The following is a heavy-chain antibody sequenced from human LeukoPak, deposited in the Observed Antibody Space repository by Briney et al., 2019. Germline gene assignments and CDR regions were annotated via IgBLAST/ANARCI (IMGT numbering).Heavy chain of an antibody. CDR2: IYYSGST. D-gene: IGHD1-14*01. J-gene: IGHJ5*02. Sequence: SETLSLTCTVSGGSISSGGYYWSWIRQHPGKGLEWIGYIYYSGSTYYNPSLKCRVTISVDTSKNQFSLKLSSVTAADTAVYYCARETITYRSYNWFDPWGQGTLVTVSS. CDR1: GGSISSGGYY. V-gene: IGHV4-31*03. CDR3: ARETITYRSYNWFDP.